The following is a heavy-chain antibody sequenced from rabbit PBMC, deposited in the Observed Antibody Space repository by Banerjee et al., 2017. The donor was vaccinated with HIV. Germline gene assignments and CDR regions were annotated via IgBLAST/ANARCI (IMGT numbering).Heavy chain of an antibody. V-gene: IGHV1S40*01. CDR2: IYPDYGST. D-gene: IGHD4-1*01. Sequence: QSLEESGGDLVKPGASLTLTCTASGIDFSSSYWICWVRQAPGKGLEWIAYIYPDYGSTDYASWVNGRFTITKTSSTTVTLQMTSLTAADTATYFCARDLAGVIGWNFGLWGPGTLVTVS. CDR3: ARDLAGVIGWNFGL. J-gene: IGHJ4*01. CDR1: GIDFSSSYW.